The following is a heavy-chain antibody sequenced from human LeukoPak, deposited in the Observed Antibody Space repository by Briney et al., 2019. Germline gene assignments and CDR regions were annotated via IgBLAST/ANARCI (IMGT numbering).Heavy chain of an antibody. Sequence: ASVKVSCKASGGTFSSYAISWVRQAPGQGLEWMGGIIPIFGTANYAQKFQGRVTITTDESTSTAYMELSSLRSEDTAVYYCARVWRYCSSTSCYPGFGYWGQGTLVTVSS. CDR3: ARVWRYCSSTSCYPGFGY. CDR1: GGTFSSYA. V-gene: IGHV1-69*05. D-gene: IGHD2-2*01. J-gene: IGHJ4*02. CDR2: IIPIFGTA.